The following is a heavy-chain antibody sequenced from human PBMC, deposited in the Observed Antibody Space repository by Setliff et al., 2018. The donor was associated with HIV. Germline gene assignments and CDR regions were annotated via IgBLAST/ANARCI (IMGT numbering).Heavy chain of an antibody. Sequence: SETLSLTCTVSGGSISSSSYYWGWIRQPPGKGLEWIGSIYYSGGTYYNPSLKSRVTISVDTSKNQFSLKLSSVTAADTAVYYCARSQFSYSSGWYYFDYWGQGTLVTVSS. CDR1: GGSISSSSYY. V-gene: IGHV4-39*01. CDR2: IYYSGGT. CDR3: ARSQFSYSSGWYYFDY. J-gene: IGHJ4*02. D-gene: IGHD6-19*01.